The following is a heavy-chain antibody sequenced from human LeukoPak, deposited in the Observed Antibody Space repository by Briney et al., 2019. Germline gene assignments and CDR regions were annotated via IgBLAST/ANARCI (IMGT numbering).Heavy chain of an antibody. CDR1: GGTFNSYT. J-gene: IGHJ4*02. V-gene: IGHV1-69*02. CDR2: IIPILGMT. CDR3: ARGDCTGGSCPDY. Sequence: SVKVSCKASGGTFNSYTISWVRQAPGQGLESMGRIIPILGMTNYAQKFQGRVTITADNSATTAYMDLSSLRSEDTAVYYCARGDCTGGSCPDYWGQGTLVTVSS. D-gene: IGHD2-15*01.